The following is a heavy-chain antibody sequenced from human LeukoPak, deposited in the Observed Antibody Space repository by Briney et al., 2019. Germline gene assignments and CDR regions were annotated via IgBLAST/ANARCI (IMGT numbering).Heavy chain of an antibody. V-gene: IGHV3-74*01. CDR1: GFTFSSYW. CDR2: ISTDGSST. J-gene: IGHJ4*02. D-gene: IGHD2-2*01. Sequence: PGGSLRLSCAASGFTFSSYWMHWVRQAPGKGLVWVSRISTDGSSTSYADSVKGRFTISRDNAENTLYLQMNGLRAEDTAVYYCARVYCTGTSCRADFDYWGQGTLVTVSS. CDR3: ARVYCTGTSCRADFDY.